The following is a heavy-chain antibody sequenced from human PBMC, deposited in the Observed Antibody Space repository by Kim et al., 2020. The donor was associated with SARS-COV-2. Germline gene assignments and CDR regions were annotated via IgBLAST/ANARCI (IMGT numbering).Heavy chain of an antibody. V-gene: IGHV3-53*01. Sequence: GGSLRLSCAASGFSVSVTYMSWVRQAPGRGLEWVSVLYTGGSSYYGESVKGRFIISRDDSENTLYLRMSSLSAEDTAVYFCASVVAGIRDYYYMDVWGKGTTVTVSS. CDR1: GFSVSVTY. J-gene: IGHJ6*03. CDR3: ASVVAGIRDYYYMDV. CDR2: LYTGGSS. D-gene: IGHD2-15*01.